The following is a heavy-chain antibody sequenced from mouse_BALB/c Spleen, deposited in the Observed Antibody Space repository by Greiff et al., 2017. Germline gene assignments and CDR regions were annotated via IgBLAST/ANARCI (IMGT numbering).Heavy chain of an antibody. V-gene: IGHV14-1*02. CDR3: ARGDYKYFDV. CDR1: GFNIKDYY. J-gene: IGHJ1*01. D-gene: IGHD2-4*01. CDR2: IDPENGNT. Sequence: EVQLQQSGAELVRPGALVKLSCKASGFNIKDYYMHWVKQRPEQGLEWIGWIDPENGNTIYDPKFQGKASITADTSSNTAYLQLSSLTSEDTAVYYCARGDYKYFDVWGAGTTVTVSS.